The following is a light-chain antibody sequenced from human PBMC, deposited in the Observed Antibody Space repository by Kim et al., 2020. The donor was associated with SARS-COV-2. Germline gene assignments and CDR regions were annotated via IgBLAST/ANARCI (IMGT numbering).Light chain of an antibody. CDR1: QAISNW. CDR3: QQANGFPVA. J-gene: IGKJ3*01. V-gene: IGKV1-12*01. CDR2: AAS. Sequence: AAVGDRVTITCRASQAISNWLAWCQQKPGKAPKLLIYAASSLQSGVPSRFSGSGSGTDFTLTINNLRPEDFATYYCQQANGFPVAFGPGTKVDIK.